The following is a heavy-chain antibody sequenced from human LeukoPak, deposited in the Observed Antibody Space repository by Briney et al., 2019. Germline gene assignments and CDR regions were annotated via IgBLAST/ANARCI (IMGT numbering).Heavy chain of an antibody. V-gene: IGHV4-59*01. CDR3: ARDRPGSYWYFDL. Sequence: PSETLSLTCTVSGGSISSYYWSWIRQPPGKGLEWVGHIYYLGSTNYNPSLKSRVTISIDTSKNYFSLKLNSVIAADTAVYYCARDRPGSYWYFDLWGRGTLVTVSS. J-gene: IGHJ2*01. CDR1: GGSISSYY. CDR2: IYYLGST. D-gene: IGHD3-10*01.